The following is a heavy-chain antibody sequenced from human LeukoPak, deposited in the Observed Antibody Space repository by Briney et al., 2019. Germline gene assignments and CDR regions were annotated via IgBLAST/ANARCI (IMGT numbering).Heavy chain of an antibody. Sequence: GRSLRLSCAASGFTFSSYGMHWVRPAPGKGLEGVAVIWYDGSNKYYADSVKGRFTISRDNSKNTLYLQMNSLRAKDTAVYYCAKPRGSGSYYPDDTFDYWGQGTLVTVSS. CDR1: GFTFSSYG. CDR2: IWYDGSNK. J-gene: IGHJ4*02. V-gene: IGHV3-33*06. CDR3: AKPRGSGSYYPDDTFDY. D-gene: IGHD3-10*01.